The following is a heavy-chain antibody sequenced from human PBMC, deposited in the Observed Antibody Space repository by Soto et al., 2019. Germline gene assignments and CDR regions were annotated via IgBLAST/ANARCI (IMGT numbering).Heavy chain of an antibody. J-gene: IGHJ6*02. V-gene: IGHV3-15*01. Sequence: GGSLRLSCAASGFTFSNAWMGWVRQAPGKGLEWVGRIKSKTDGGTTDYAAPVKGRFTISRDDSKNTLYLQMDSLKTEDTAVYYCTTAGGPYYYYGMDVWGQGTTVTVSS. CDR3: TTAGGPYYYYGMDV. CDR1: GFTFSNAW. CDR2: IKSKTDGGTT.